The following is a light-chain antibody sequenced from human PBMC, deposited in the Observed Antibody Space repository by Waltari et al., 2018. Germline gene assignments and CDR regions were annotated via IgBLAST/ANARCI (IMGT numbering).Light chain of an antibody. Sequence: SFVLTQPPSVSVAPGQTARITCGGNNIGIKSVHWYQQKPGQAPVLVVYDDSDRRSGIPGRFSGSNSGNTATLTISRVEAGDEADYYCQVWDSSPGYVFGTGTRVTVL. CDR2: DDS. J-gene: IGLJ1*01. V-gene: IGLV3-21*02. CDR1: NIGIKS. CDR3: QVWDSSPGYV.